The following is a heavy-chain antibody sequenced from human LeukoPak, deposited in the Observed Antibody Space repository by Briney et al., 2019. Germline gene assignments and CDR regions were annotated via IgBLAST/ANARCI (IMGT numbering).Heavy chain of an antibody. D-gene: IGHD3-9*01. CDR2: INHSGNT. CDR1: SGSISSSNW. J-gene: IGHJ3*02. CDR3: ARLTSGHDAFDI. Sequence: SGTLSLTCAVSSGSISSSNWWSWVRQPPGKGLEWIGEINHSGNTHYNPSLKSRVTISVDTSKNQFSLKLSSVTAADTAVYYCARLTSGHDAFDIWGQGTMVTVSS. V-gene: IGHV4-4*02.